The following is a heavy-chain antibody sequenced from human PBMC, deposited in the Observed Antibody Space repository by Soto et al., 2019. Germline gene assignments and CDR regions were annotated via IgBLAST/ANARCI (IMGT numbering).Heavy chain of an antibody. Sequence: GGSLRLSCAASGFTFSSYSMNWVRQAPGKGLEWVSSISTNSSYKYYADSVKGRFTISRDNAKASLYLQMNSLRAEDTAVYYCASKPGILSYWGQGTLVTVSS. CDR2: ISTNSSYK. D-gene: IGHD6-13*01. J-gene: IGHJ4*02. CDR1: GFTFSSYS. V-gene: IGHV3-21*01. CDR3: ASKPGILSY.